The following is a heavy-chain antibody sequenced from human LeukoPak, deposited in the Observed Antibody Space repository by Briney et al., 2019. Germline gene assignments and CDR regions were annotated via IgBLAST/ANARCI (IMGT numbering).Heavy chain of an antibody. Sequence: GGSLRLSCAASGFTFSNYEMNWVRQAPGKGLEWVSYISSTGTYICYTDSVKDRFTISRDNAKNSLYLQMKNLRAEDTAVYYCATTQLAFDYWGQGTLVTVPS. V-gene: IGHV3-48*03. CDR2: ISSTGTYI. J-gene: IGHJ4*02. CDR1: GFTFSNYE. CDR3: ATTQLAFDY. D-gene: IGHD6-13*01.